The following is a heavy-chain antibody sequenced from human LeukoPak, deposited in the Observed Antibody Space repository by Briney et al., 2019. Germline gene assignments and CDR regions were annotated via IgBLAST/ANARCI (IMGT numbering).Heavy chain of an antibody. J-gene: IGHJ4*02. D-gene: IGHD3-10*01. CDR1: GLSLSSYA. Sequence: PGGSLRLSCAASGLSLSSYATSWVRQAPGKGLEWVSRISASGVDTYYADSVKGRFTISRDTSKNTLNLQLNRLRDEDTAVYYCAEQLDTGNYYPTGDDYWGRGTLVTVSS. CDR2: ISASGVDT. V-gene: IGHV3-23*01. CDR3: AEQLDTGNYYPTGDDY.